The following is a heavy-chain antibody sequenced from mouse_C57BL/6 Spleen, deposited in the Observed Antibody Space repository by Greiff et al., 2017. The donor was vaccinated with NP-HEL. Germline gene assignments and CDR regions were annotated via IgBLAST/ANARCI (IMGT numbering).Heavy chain of an antibody. CDR1: GFNIKNTY. CDR3: AIGGDYAPWFAY. D-gene: IGHD2-13*01. Sequence: EVQLQQSVAELVRPGASVKLSCTASGFNIKNTYMHWVKQRPEQGLEWIGRIDPANGNTKYAPKFQGTATITADTSSNTAYLQHRSLTSEDTAIYDCAIGGDYAPWFAYWGQGTLVTVSA. CDR2: IDPANGNT. V-gene: IGHV14-3*01. J-gene: IGHJ3*01.